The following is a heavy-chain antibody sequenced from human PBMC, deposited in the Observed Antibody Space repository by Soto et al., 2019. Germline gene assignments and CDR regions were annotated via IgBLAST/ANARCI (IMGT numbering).Heavy chain of an antibody. D-gene: IGHD6-13*01. CDR2: IYYSGST. J-gene: IGHJ6*02. Sequence: QVQLQESGPGLVKPSETLSLTCTVSGGSISSYYWSWIRQPPGKGLEWIGYIYYSGSTNYNPSLKSRVTISVDTAKNLFSLKLSSVTGADTAVYYCARGDGSSWPVYYYYGMDVWGQGTTVTVSS. CDR3: ARGDGSSWPVYYYYGMDV. CDR1: GGSISSYY. V-gene: IGHV4-59*01.